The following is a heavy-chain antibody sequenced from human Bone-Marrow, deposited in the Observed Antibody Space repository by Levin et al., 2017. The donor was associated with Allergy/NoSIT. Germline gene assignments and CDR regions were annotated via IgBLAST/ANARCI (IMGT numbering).Heavy chain of an antibody. CDR2: IYHFGST. CDR1: GDSVTNSNW. J-gene: IGHJ4*02. Sequence: SETLSLTCSVSGDSVTNSNWWSWVRQAPGKGLEWIGKIYHFGSTNYNPSLKGRVTISEDRSKNQLSLKLTSVTAADTAVYYCAGGFGDYILYYFDYWGPGILVTVSS. V-gene: IGHV4-4*02. CDR3: AGGFGDYILYYFDY. D-gene: IGHD3-10*01.